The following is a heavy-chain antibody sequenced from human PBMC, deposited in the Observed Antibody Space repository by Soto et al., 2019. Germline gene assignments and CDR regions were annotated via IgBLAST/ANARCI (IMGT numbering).Heavy chain of an antibody. CDR2: IYSGGST. CDR1: GFTVSSNY. Sequence: EVQLVESGGGLVQXGGSLRLSCAASGFTVSSNYMSWVRQAPGKGLEWVSVIYSGGSTYYADSVKGRFTISRDNSKNTLYLQMNSLRAEDTAVYYCARDSYGSFYYYYGMDVWGQGTTVTVSS. CDR3: ARDSYGSFYYYYGMDV. D-gene: IGHD5-18*01. J-gene: IGHJ6*02. V-gene: IGHV3-66*01.